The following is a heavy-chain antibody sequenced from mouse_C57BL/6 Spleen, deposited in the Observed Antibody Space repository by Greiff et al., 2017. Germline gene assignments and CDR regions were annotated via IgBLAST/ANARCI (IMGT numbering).Heavy chain of an antibody. D-gene: IGHD1-1*01. J-gene: IGHJ4*01. CDR1: GFTFSDSG. Sequence: EVHLVESGGGLVKPGGSLKLSCAASGFTFSDSGMHWVRQAPEKGLEWVAYISSGSSTLYYADTVKGRFTISRDNAKNTLFLQMTSLRSEDTAMYYCARGYYGSNDAMDYWGKGTSVTVSS. V-gene: IGHV5-17*01. CDR3: ARGYYGSNDAMDY. CDR2: ISSGSSTL.